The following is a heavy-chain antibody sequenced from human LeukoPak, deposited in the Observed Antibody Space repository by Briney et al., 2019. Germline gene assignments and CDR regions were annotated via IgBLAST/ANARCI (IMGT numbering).Heavy chain of an antibody. CDR1: GFTVSSNY. CDR2: TDSGSGT. V-gene: IGHV3-66*01. Sequence: GGSLRLSCAVSGFTVSSNYMSWVRQAQGKGLEGVSVTDSGSGTYYADSVKGRFTISRDNSKNTLYLQMNSLRADDTAIYYCARGHSRDYYYAVDVWGQGTTVTVSS. CDR3: ARGHSRDYYYAVDV. J-gene: IGHJ6*02. D-gene: IGHD3-22*01.